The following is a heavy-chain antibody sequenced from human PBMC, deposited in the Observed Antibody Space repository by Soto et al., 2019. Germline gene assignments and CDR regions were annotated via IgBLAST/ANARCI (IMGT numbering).Heavy chain of an antibody. D-gene: IGHD6-19*01. CDR1: GFTFSSYD. CDR2: INSDGSST. CDR3: ARVMSPGIAVASPLDY. Sequence: PGGSLRLSCAASGFTFSSYDMHWVRQAPGKGLVWVSRINSDGSSTSYADSVKGRFTISRDNAKNTLYLQMNSLRAEDTAMYYCARVMSPGIAVASPLDYWGQGTLVTV. V-gene: IGHV3-74*01. J-gene: IGHJ4*02.